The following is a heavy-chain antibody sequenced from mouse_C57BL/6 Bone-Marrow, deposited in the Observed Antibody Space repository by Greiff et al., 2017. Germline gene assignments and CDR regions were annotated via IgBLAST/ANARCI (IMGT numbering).Heavy chain of an antibody. CDR2: IWWDDDK. D-gene: IGHD3-3*01. CDR1: GFSLSTFGMG. CDR3: ARMGGPVYYFDY. Sequence: QVTLKVSGPGLLQPSQTLIQTCSFSGFSLSTFGMGVGWLRHPSGKGLEWLAHIWWDDDKYYNPALKSRLTISKDTSKNQVLLKIANVDTADTATYYCARMGGPVYYFDYCGQGTTLTVSS. V-gene: IGHV8-8*01. J-gene: IGHJ2*01.